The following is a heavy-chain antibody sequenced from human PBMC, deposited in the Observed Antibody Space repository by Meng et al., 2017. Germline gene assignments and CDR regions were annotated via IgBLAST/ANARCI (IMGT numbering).Heavy chain of an antibody. J-gene: IGHJ4*02. CDR2: IYSGGST. CDR3: ARGGSYYSY. V-gene: IGHV3-66*01. CDR1: GFTFSNAW. Sequence: LVGSGGGLVKPGGPLRCSCAASGFTFSNAWMSWVRQAPGKGLEWVSVIYSGGSTYYADSVKGRFTISRDNSKNTLYLQMNSLRAEDTAVYYCARGGSYYSYWGQGTLVTVSS. D-gene: IGHD1-26*01.